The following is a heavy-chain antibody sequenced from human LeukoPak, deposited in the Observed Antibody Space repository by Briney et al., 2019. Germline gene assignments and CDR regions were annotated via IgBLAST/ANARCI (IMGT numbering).Heavy chain of an antibody. J-gene: IGHJ3*02. Sequence: GESLKISCKGSGYSFTSYWIGWVRQMPGKGLEWMGIIYPGDSDTRYSPSFQGQVTISADKSISTAYLQWSSLKASDTAMYYCASAHYYGSGSYYDAFDIWGQGTMVTVSS. CDR3: ASAHYYGSGSYYDAFDI. D-gene: IGHD3-10*01. V-gene: IGHV5-51*01. CDR1: GYSFTSYW. CDR2: IYPGDSDT.